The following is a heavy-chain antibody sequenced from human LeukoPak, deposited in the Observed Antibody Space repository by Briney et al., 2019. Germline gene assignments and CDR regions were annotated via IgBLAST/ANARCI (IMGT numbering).Heavy chain of an antibody. CDR3: ARPGSSGWSY. V-gene: IGHV4-39*01. Sequence: PSETLSLTCTVSGGSISSSTFFWGWIRQPPGKGLEWIVSIHYTGSTYFNPSLKSRITISVDTSKNQFSLKLSSVTAADTAVYYCARPGSSGWSYWGQGTLVTVSS. CDR1: GGSISSSTFF. J-gene: IGHJ4*02. D-gene: IGHD6-19*01. CDR2: IHYTGST.